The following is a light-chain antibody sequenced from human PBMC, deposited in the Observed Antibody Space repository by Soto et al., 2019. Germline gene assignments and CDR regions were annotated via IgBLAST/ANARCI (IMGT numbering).Light chain of an antibody. Sequence: DIQMTQSLSSLSASVGDTVTITCRASQSISNSLIWYQQKPGKAPKFLIYVASTLQRGVPSRFSVSGSWTDFTLTISSLQPEDVATYYCQQTFSPPYTFGQGTKLEIK. CDR3: QQTFSPPYT. J-gene: IGKJ2*01. CDR1: QSISNS. V-gene: IGKV1-39*01. CDR2: VAS.